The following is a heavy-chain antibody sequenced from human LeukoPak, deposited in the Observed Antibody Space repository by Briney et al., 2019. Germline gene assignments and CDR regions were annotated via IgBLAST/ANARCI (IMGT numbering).Heavy chain of an antibody. V-gene: IGHV4-34*01. Sequence: PSETLSLTCAVYGGSFSGYYWSWIRQPPGKGLEWIGEINHSGGTNYNPSLKSRVTISVDTSKNQFSLKLSSVTAADTAVYYCARAIAVAVFDYCGQGTLVTVSS. CDR2: INHSGGT. D-gene: IGHD6-19*01. CDR1: GGSFSGYY. CDR3: ARAIAVAVFDY. J-gene: IGHJ4*02.